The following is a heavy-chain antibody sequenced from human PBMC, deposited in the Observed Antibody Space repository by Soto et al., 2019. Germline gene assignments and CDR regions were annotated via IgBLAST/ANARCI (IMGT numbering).Heavy chain of an antibody. CDR1: GGSLSSYY. Sequence: SETLSLTCVVSGGSLSSYYWSWIRQPPGKGLEWIGYIYYSGSTNYNPSLKSRVTISVDTSKNQFSLKLISVTAADTAVYYCARADDYKSSWFDPWGQGTLVTVSS. CDR3: ARADDYKSSWFDP. J-gene: IGHJ5*02. D-gene: IGHD4-4*01. V-gene: IGHV4-59*01. CDR2: IYYSGST.